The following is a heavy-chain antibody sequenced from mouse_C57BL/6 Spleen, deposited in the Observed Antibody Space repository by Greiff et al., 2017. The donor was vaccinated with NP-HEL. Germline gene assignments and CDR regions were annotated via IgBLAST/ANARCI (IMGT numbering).Heavy chain of an antibody. V-gene: IGHV1-19*01. CDR2: INPYNGGT. CDR3: ARAGGVRWYSAV. CDR1: GYTFTDYY. J-gene: IGHJ1*03. Sequence: EVQLQQSGPVLVKPGASVKMSCKASGYTFTDYYMNWVKQSHGKSLEWIGVINPYNGGTSYNQKFKGKATLTVDKSSSTAYMELNSLTSVESAVYYCARAGGVRWYSAVWGTERTGTVSP.